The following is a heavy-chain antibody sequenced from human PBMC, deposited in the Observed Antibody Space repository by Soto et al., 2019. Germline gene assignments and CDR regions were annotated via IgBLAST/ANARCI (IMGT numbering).Heavy chain of an antibody. D-gene: IGHD6-13*01. J-gene: IGHJ5*02. CDR1: GYSFTGYA. CDR2: INAGNGNT. V-gene: IGHV1-3*01. Sequence: XSVKVSCQASGYSFTGYAMHWVRQAPGQSLEWMGWINAGNGNTKYSQKFQGRVTITRDTSASTAYMELSSLRSEDTAVYYCARERDSSSWYQTLTAWFDHRGQGTLVTVSS. CDR3: ARERDSSSWYQTLTAWFDH.